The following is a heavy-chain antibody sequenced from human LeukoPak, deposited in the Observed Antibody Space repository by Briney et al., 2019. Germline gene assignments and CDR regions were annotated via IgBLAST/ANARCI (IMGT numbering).Heavy chain of an antibody. J-gene: IGHJ5*02. V-gene: IGHV4-38-2*01. D-gene: IGHD3-9*01. CDR2: IYHSGST. CDR3: ARASQWAWNYDILTGYRGDWFDP. Sequence: SGTLSLTCAVSGYSISSGYYWGWIRQPPGKGLEWIGSIYHSGSTYYNPSLKSRVTISVDTSKNQFSLKLSSVTAADTAVYYCARASQWAWNYDILTGYRGDWFDPWGQGTLVTVSS. CDR1: GYSISSGYY.